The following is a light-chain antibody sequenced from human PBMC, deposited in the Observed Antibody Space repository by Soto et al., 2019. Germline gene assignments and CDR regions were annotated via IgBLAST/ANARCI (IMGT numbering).Light chain of an antibody. Sequence: SYELTQPPSVSVAPEKTATITCGGNNIGNKRVHWYRQKPGQAPVLLISYDSDRPSGIPERFSGSNSENTATLTISRVEAGDEADYYCQVWDIMTDNYVFASGTKVTVL. V-gene: IGLV3-21*04. CDR1: NIGNKR. CDR2: YDS. J-gene: IGLJ1*01. CDR3: QVWDIMTDNYV.